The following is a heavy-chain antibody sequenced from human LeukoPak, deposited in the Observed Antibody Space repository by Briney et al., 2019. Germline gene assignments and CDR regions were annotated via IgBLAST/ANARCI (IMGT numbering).Heavy chain of an antibody. V-gene: IGHV4-30-4*08. D-gene: IGHD6-13*01. J-gene: IGHJ3*02. CDR3: ARVGYSSSWYDAFDI. Sequence: SETLSLTCAVSGGSISSGDYYWSWIRQPPGKGLEWIGYIYYSGSTYYNPSLKSRVTVSVDTSKNQFSLKLSSVTAADTAVYYCARVGYSSSWYDAFDIWGQGTMVTVSS. CDR1: GGSISSGDYY. CDR2: IYYSGST.